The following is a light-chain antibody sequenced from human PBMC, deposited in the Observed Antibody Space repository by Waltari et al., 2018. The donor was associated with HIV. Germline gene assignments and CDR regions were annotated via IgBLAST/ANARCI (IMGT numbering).Light chain of an antibody. V-gene: IGLV3-10*01. CDR1: ALPEKY. J-gene: IGLJ2*01. CDR2: EDN. CDR3: FSTDSGGNNRGF. Sequence: SYELTQPPSVSVPPGQTARHTCSGNALPEKYASWFQQKSGQAPVLVIHEDNKRLSGISERFSGSSSGTMATLTISGAQVEDEADYYCFSTDSGGNNRGFFGGGTKLTVL.